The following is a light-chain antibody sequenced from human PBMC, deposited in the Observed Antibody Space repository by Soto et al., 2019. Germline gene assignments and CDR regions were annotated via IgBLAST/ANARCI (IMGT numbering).Light chain of an antibody. Sequence: EIVMTQSPATLSVSPWERATLSCRASQNILSNLAWYQQKPGQAPRLLIYGASTRATGIPARFSGSGSGTGFTLTISSLQPEDFATYYCQQSYSTLPITFGQGTRLEIK. CDR1: QNILSN. CDR3: QQSYSTLPIT. CDR2: GAS. J-gene: IGKJ5*01. V-gene: IGKV3-15*01.